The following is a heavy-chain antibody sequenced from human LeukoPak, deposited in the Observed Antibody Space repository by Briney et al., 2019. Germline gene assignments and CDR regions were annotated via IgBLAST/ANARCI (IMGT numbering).Heavy chain of an antibody. Sequence: ASVKVSCKVSGYTLTELSMHWVRQAPGQGLEWMGWINPNTGDTSYAQKFQGRVTTTRDTSISTAYMELSRLRSDDTAVYYCARDPEMATIQFDYWGQGTLVTVSS. CDR2: INPNTGDT. CDR1: GYTLTELS. CDR3: ARDPEMATIQFDY. J-gene: IGHJ4*02. V-gene: IGHV1-2*02. D-gene: IGHD5-24*01.